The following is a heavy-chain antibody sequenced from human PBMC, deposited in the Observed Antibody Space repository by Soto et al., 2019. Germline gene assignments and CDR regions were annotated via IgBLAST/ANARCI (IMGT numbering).Heavy chain of an antibody. V-gene: IGHV1-2*04. CDR1: GYTFTGYY. J-gene: IGHJ6*02. CDR2: INPNSGGT. D-gene: IGHD3-16*01. CDR3: ARDRRVHYDYVWGSYLKPYGMDV. Sequence: ASVKVSCKASGYTFTGYYMHWVRQAPGQGLEWMGWINPNSGGTNYAQKFQGWVTMTRDTSISTAYMELSRLRSDDTAVYYCARDRRVHYDYVWGSYLKPYGMDVCGQGTTVTVSS.